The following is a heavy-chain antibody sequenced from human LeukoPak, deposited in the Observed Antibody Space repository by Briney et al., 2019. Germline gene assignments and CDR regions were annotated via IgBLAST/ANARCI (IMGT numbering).Heavy chain of an antibody. CDR2: ISWDGGST. CDR1: GFTFDDYT. Sequence: GGSLRLSCAASGFTFDDYTMHWVRQAPGKGLEWVSLISWDGGSTYYADSVKGRFTISRDNSKNSLYLQTNSLRTEDTALYYCAKDKIAVAAEWHYFDYWGQGTLVTVSS. D-gene: IGHD6-19*01. V-gene: IGHV3-43*01. J-gene: IGHJ4*02. CDR3: AKDKIAVAAEWHYFDY.